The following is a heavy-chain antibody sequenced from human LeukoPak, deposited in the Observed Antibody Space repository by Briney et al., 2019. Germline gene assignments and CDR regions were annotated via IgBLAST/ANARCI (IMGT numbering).Heavy chain of an antibody. Sequence: ASVKVSCKASGGTFSSYAISWVRQAPGQGLEWMGRIIPIFGTANYAQKFQGRVTITTDESTSTAYMELSSLRSEDTAVYYCARGAPYSSSAPTFDYWRQGTLVTVSS. CDR2: IIPIFGTA. CDR3: ARGAPYSSSAPTFDY. CDR1: GGTFSSYA. V-gene: IGHV1-69*05. D-gene: IGHD6-6*01. J-gene: IGHJ4*02.